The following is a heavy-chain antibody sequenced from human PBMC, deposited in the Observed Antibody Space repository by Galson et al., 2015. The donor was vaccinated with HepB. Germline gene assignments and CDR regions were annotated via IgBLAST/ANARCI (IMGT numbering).Heavy chain of an antibody. CDR3: ARSKDLKLGHFDY. V-gene: IGHV6-1*01. D-gene: IGHD7-27*01. CDR1: GDSVSSTSAA. J-gene: IGHJ4*02. Sequence: CAISGDSVSSTSAAWNWIRQSPSRGLEWPGRTYYRSKWYNDYAVSVKSRITINPDTSKNQFSLQLNSVTPEDTAVYYCARSKDLKLGHFDYWGQGTLVTVSS. CDR2: TYYRSKWYN.